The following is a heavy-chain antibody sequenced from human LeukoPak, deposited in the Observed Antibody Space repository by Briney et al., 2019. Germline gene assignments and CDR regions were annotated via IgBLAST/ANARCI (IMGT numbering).Heavy chain of an antibody. CDR1: GYTFTSYA. D-gene: IGHD6-13*01. CDR2: INAGNGNT. V-gene: IGHV1-3*01. J-gene: IGHJ5*02. Sequence: GASVKVSCKASGYTFTSYAMHWVRQAPGQRLEWMGWINAGNGNTKYSQKFQGRVTITRDTSASTAYMELSSLRSEDTAVYYCARGPRIAAAGTGLPWFDPWGQGTLVTVSS. CDR3: ARGPRIAAAGTGLPWFDP.